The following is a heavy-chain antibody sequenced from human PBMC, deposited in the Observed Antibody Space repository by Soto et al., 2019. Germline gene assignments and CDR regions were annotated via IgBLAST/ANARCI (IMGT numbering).Heavy chain of an antibody. Sequence: QLQLQESGSGLVKPSQTLSLTCAVSGGSIRRGGSSWSWIRQPPGKGLECIGYIYHSGSTYYNPSLKSRVTRSVDRSKNQCAPKLSSATAADTAVYYCARGIRTANVACGGQRTLVTVSS. CDR3: ARGIRTANVAC. V-gene: IGHV4-30-2*01. CDR2: IYHSGST. D-gene: IGHD2-21*02. CDR1: GGSIRRGGSS. J-gene: IGHJ4*02.